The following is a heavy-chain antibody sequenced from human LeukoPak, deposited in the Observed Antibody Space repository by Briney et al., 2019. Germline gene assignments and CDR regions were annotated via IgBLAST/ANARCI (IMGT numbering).Heavy chain of an antibody. Sequence: GGSLRLSCAASGFTFDDYAMHWVWHAPGKGLEWVSGISWNSGSIGYADSVKGRFTISRDNAKNSLYLQMNSLRAEDTALYYCAKDMTGDYYYYGMDVWGQGTTVTVSS. CDR3: AKDMTGDYYYYGMDV. D-gene: IGHD3-9*01. CDR2: ISWNSGSI. J-gene: IGHJ6*02. CDR1: GFTFDDYA. V-gene: IGHV3-9*01.